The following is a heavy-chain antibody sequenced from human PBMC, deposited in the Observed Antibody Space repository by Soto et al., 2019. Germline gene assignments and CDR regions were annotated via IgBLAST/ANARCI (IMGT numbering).Heavy chain of an antibody. D-gene: IGHD4-17*01. Sequence: XGSLGLSCAASGFTFSSYSMNWVRQAPGKGLEWVSSISSSSSYIYYADSVKGRFTISRDNAKNSLYLQMNSLRAEDTAVYYCARSDYGDYAYLDYWGQGTLVTVSS. J-gene: IGHJ4*02. CDR2: ISSSSSYI. CDR3: ARSDYGDYAYLDY. CDR1: GFTFSSYS. V-gene: IGHV3-21*01.